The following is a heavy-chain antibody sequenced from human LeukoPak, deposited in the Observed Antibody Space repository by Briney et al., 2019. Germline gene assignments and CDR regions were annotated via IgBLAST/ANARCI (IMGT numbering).Heavy chain of an antibody. D-gene: IGHD1-7*01. V-gene: IGHV4-34*01. CDR3: ARRPDSQGNYYFDY. CDR1: GGSFSGYY. J-gene: IGHJ4*02. CDR2: INHSGST. Sequence: KPSETLSLTCAVYGGSFSGYYWSWIRQPPGKGLEWIGEINHSGSTNYNPSLKSRVTISVDTSKNQFSLKLSSVTAADTAVYYCARRPDSQGNYYFDYWGQGTLVTVSS.